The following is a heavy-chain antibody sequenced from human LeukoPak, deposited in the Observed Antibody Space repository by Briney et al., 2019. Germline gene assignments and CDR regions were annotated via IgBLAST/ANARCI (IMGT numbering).Heavy chain of an antibody. Sequence: GGSLRLSCTASGFTFGDYAMSWFRQAPGKGLEWVGFIRSKAYGGTTEYAASVKGRFTISRDDSKSIAYLQMNSLKTEDTAVYYCARALAARGRYSSGWGYYFDYWGQGTLVTVSS. CDR3: ARALAARGRYSSGWGYYFDY. J-gene: IGHJ4*02. CDR1: GFTFGDYA. D-gene: IGHD6-19*01. V-gene: IGHV3-49*03. CDR2: IRSKAYGGTT.